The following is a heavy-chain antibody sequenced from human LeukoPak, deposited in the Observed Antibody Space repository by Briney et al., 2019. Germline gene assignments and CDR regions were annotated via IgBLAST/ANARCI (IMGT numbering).Heavy chain of an antibody. CDR3: ARDREYSSGWYNHYFDS. Sequence: PSETLSLTCTVSGGSISSGGYYWSWIRQHPGKGLEWIGYIYYSGSTYYNPSLKSRVTVSVDTSKNQFSLKLSSVTAADTAVYYCARDREYSSGWYNHYFDSWGQGTLVTVSS. J-gene: IGHJ4*02. CDR2: IYYSGST. V-gene: IGHV4-31*03. CDR1: GGSISSGGYY. D-gene: IGHD6-19*01.